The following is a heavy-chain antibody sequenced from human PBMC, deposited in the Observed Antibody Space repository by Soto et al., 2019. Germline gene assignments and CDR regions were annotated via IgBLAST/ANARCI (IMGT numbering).Heavy chain of an antibody. J-gene: IGHJ5*02. CDR3: ARDLVGSSGWFDT. Sequence: PGGSLRLSCAASGFTFSDYYMSCIRQAPGKGLEWVSYISSSGSSGSSIYYADSVKGRFTISSDNAKNSLYLQMNRLRAEDTAVYYCARDLVGSSGWFDTWGQGTLVTVSS. V-gene: IGHV3-11*01. D-gene: IGHD6-19*01. CDR1: GFTFSDYY. CDR2: ISSSGSSGSSI.